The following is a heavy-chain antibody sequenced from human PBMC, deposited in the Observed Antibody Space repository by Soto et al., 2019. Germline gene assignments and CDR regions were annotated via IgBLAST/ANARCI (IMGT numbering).Heavy chain of an antibody. J-gene: IGHJ4*02. CDR3: AKDQIPPRDSFDY. CDR1: GFTFSSYA. D-gene: IGHD2-21*01. CDR2: ISGSGGST. V-gene: IGHV3-23*01. Sequence: GGSLRLSCAASGFTFSSYAMSWVRQAPGKGLEWVSAISGSGGSTYYADSVKGRFTISRDNSKNTLYLQMNSLRAEDTAVFYCAKDQIPPRDSFDYWGQGTLVTVSS.